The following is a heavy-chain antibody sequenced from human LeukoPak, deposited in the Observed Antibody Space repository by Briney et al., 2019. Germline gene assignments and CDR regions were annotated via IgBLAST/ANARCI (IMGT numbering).Heavy chain of an antibody. Sequence: SETLSLTCTVSGGSISSSSYYWGWIRQPPGKGLEWIGSIYYSGSTYYNPSLKSRVTISVDTSKNQFSLKLSSVTAADTAVYYCARDRGSLYGNAFDIWGQGTMVTVSS. V-gene: IGHV4-39*07. J-gene: IGHJ3*02. CDR2: IYYSGST. CDR1: GGSISSSSYY. D-gene: IGHD2-8*01. CDR3: ARDRGSLYGNAFDI.